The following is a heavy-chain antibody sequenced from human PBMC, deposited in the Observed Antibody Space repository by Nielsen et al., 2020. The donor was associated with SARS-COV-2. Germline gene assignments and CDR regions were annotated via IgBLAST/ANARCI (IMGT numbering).Heavy chain of an antibody. D-gene: IGHD2-15*01. V-gene: IGHV3-33*01. CDR1: GFTFSSYG. CDR3: ARDVPFGGSSTGEIMNV. J-gene: IGHJ6*03. CDR2: IWYDGSNK. Sequence: GGSLRLSCAASGFTFSSYGMHWVRQAPGKGLEWVAVIWYDGSNKYYADSVKGRFTISRDNSKNTLYLQMNSLRAEDTAVYYCARDVPFGGSSTGEIMNVWGKGTTVTVSS.